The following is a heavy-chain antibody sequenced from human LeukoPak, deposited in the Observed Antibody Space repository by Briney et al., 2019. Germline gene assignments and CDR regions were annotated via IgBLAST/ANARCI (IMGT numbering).Heavy chain of an antibody. D-gene: IGHD5-24*01. V-gene: IGHV4-59*12. CDR2: MYYATGGR. CDR3: ARVIRDGYIGGGYYFDY. CDR1: GASISDFY. Sequence: SETLSLTCAVSGASISDFYCAWIRQSPGRGLEWIGYMYYATGGRNFNPSFKSRATISVDTSKNQFSLKLSSVTAADTAVYYCARVIRDGYIGGGYYFDYWGQGTLVTVSS. J-gene: IGHJ4*02.